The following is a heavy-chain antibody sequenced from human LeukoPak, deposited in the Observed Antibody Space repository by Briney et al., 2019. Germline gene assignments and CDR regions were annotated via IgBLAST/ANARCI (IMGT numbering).Heavy chain of an antibody. CDR3: ARLNLAVTNFDF. V-gene: IGHV4-30-2*01. D-gene: IGHD2-21*02. J-gene: IGHJ4*02. CDR1: GDSLSSDTSS. CDR2: IYHTGRT. Sequence: SQTLSLTCLVSGDSLSSDTSSWTWIRQPPGKGLEWIGSIYHTGRTFYNPSLTSRVTISVDESNNHFSLKLNSVTAADTAVYYCARLNLAVTNFDFWGQGTLVTVSS.